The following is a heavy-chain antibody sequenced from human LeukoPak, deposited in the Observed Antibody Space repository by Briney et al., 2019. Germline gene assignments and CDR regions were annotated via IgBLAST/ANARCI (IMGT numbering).Heavy chain of an antibody. CDR2: IVSGGGT. D-gene: IGHD6-25*01. CDR1: GLTVSNNY. J-gene: IGHJ5*02. Sequence: GGSLRLSCVVSGLTVSNNYMTWVRQAPGKGLEWVSLIVSGGGTYYADSVKGRFAISRDSSKNTLYLQMNSLRAEDTALYYCARDPGAAAGNLWSWGQGTLVTVSS. CDR3: ARDPGAAAGNLWS. V-gene: IGHV3-66*01.